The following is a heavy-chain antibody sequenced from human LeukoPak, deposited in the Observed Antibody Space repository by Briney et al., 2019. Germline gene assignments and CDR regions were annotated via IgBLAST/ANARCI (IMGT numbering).Heavy chain of an antibody. V-gene: IGHV3-7*01. Sequence: GGSLRLSCAASGFTFSSYWVSWVRQAPGKGLEWVANIKQDGSEKYYVDSVKGRFTISRDNAKNSLYLQMNSLRAEDTAVYYCAREARGYDSSGYYPEYFQHWGQGTLVTVSS. D-gene: IGHD3-22*01. CDR3: AREARGYDSSGYYPEYFQH. J-gene: IGHJ1*01. CDR2: IKQDGSEK. CDR1: GFTFSSYW.